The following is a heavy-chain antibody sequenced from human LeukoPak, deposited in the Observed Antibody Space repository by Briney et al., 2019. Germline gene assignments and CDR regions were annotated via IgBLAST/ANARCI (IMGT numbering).Heavy chain of an antibody. Sequence: GGSLRLSCAASGFTFSSYGMHWVRQAPGKGLEWVAVIWYDGSNKYYADSVKGRFTISRDNSKNTLYLQMNSLRAEDTAVYYCARDSTPRHYDCWSGYYIGTWFDPWGQGTLVTVSS. J-gene: IGHJ5*02. D-gene: IGHD3-3*01. V-gene: IGHV3-33*01. CDR1: GFTFSSYG. CDR3: ARDSTPRHYDCWSGYYIGTWFDP. CDR2: IWYDGSNK.